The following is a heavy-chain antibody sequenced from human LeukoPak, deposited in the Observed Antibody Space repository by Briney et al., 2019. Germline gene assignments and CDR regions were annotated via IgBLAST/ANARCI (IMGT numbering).Heavy chain of an antibody. V-gene: IGHV4-38-2*02. J-gene: IGHJ6*02. CDR2: LHHSGST. Sequence: SETLSLTCTVSGYPISSGYYWGWIRQPPGKGLEWIGSLHHSGSTYYNPSLESRVTMSVDTSKKQLSLKVSSVTAADTAVYYCARGLHHSYYYYGLDVWGQGTTVTVSS. CDR1: GYPISSGYY. D-gene: IGHD4-11*01. CDR3: ARGLHHSYYYYGLDV.